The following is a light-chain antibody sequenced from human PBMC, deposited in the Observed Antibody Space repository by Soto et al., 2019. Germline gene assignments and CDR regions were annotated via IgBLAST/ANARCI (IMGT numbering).Light chain of an antibody. CDR3: QQRSNWPIT. CDR1: QSVSSK. V-gene: IGKV3-11*01. J-gene: IGKJ5*01. Sequence: ELAMSQSPATLSVSPGEIATLSCRASQSVSSKLAWYQQKPGQAPRLLIYGALNRATGIPARFRGSGSGTDFALTISSLEPEDFALYYCQQRSNWPITFGQGTRLEIK. CDR2: GAL.